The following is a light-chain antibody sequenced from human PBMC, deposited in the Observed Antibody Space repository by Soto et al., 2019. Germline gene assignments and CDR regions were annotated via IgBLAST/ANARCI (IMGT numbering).Light chain of an antibody. CDR3: QQTYSTPWT. CDR2: DAS. CDR1: QNIDSY. J-gene: IGKJ1*01. V-gene: IGKV1-39*01. Sequence: DIHITHSPSSLSSSLVDRVTITCRASQNIDSYLNWYQQRPGKAPKLLIHDASSLQSGVPSRFSGSGSGTDFALTINSLQPEDFATIYCQQTYSTPWTFGQGTRWIS.